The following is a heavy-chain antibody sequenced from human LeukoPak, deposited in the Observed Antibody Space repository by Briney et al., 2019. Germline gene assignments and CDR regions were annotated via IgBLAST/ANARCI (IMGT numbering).Heavy chain of an antibody. CDR3: AKDSPKQLLRYLDY. V-gene: IGHV3-30*02. D-gene: IGHD1-1*01. CDR1: GFTFSTYG. Sequence: GGSLRLSCAASGFTFSTYGMYWVRQAPGKGLEWVAFVRYDGSKIYYAESVKGRFTLSRDISKNTLYLQMNSLRAEDTAVYYCAKDSPKQLLRYLDYWGQGTLVTVPS. J-gene: IGHJ4*02. CDR2: VRYDGSKI.